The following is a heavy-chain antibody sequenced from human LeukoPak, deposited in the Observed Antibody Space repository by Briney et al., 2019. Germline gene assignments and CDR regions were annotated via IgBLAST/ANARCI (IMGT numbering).Heavy chain of an antibody. V-gene: IGHV4-30-4*01. CDR2: IYYSGST. CDR3: ARSAGYSYGYSFDY. D-gene: IGHD5-18*01. J-gene: IGHJ4*02. Sequence: SQTLSLTCTVSGGSISSGDYYWSWIRQPPGKCLEWIGYIYYSGSTYYNPSLKSRVTISVDTSKNQFSPKLSSVTAADTAVYYCARSAGYSYGYSFDYWGQGTLVTVSS. CDR1: GGSISSGDYY.